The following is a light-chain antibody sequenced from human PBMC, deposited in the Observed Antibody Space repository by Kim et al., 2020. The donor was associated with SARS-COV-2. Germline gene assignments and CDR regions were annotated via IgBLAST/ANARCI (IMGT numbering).Light chain of an antibody. Sequence: APGKTARNTCGGNNIGSKSVLWYQQKPGQAPVLVIYYDSDRPSGIPERFSGSNAGNTATLTISRVEAGDEADYYCQVWDSSSDHRVFGGGTQLTVL. CDR2: YDS. CDR3: QVWDSSSDHRV. CDR1: NIGSKS. V-gene: IGLV3-21*04. J-gene: IGLJ3*02.